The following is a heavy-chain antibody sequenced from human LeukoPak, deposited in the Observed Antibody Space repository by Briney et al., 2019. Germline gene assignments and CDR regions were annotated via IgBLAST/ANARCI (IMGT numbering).Heavy chain of an antibody. CDR2: ISGSGGST. CDR3: ARARIDFWSGYYTYYFDY. J-gene: IGHJ4*02. Sequence: PGGSLRLSCAASGFTFSSYAMSWVRQAPGKGLEWVSAISGSGGSTYYADSVKGRFTISRDNSKNTLYLQMNSLRAEDTALYYCARARIDFWSGYYTYYFDYWGQGTLVTVSS. V-gene: IGHV3-23*01. D-gene: IGHD3-3*01. CDR1: GFTFSSYA.